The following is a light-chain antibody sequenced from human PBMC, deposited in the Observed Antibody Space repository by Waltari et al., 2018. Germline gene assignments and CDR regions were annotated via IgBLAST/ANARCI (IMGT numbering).Light chain of an antibody. CDR2: EVS. CDR1: SSDVGSYNY. CDR3: SSYAGRNNIVL. J-gene: IGLJ2*01. V-gene: IGLV2-8*01. Sequence: QSALTQPPSASGSPGQSVTISCTGTSSDVGSYNYVSWYQQHPGKAPKLMIYEVSKRPSGVPYRFSCSKSGNPASLTVSGLQAEDEADYYCSSYAGRNNIVLFGGGTKLTVL.